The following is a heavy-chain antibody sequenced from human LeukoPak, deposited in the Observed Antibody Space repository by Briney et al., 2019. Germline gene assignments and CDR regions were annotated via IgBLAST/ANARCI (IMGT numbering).Heavy chain of an antibody. CDR2: INPNSGGT. J-gene: IGHJ6*02. V-gene: IGHV1-2*06. CDR3: AREHDYRQEDYYYGMDV. CDR1: GYTFTSYY. Sequence: ASVKVSCKASGYTFTSYYMHWVRQAPGQGLEWMGRINPNSGGTNYAQRFQGRVTMTRDTSISTAYMELSRLRSDDTAVYYCAREHDYRQEDYYYGMDVWGQGTTVTVSS. D-gene: IGHD4-11*01.